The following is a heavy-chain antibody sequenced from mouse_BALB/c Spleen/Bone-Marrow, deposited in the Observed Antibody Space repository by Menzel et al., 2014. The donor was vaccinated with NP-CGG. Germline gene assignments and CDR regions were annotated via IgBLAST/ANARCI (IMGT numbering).Heavy chain of an antibody. CDR1: GFTFSSYA. CDR2: ISSGGST. CDR3: ARGNGFEGFAY. Sequence: EVNLVESGGGLVKPGGSLKLSRAASGFTFSSYAMSWVRQTPEKRLEWVASISSGGSTYYPDSVKGRFTISRDNARNILYLQMSSLRSEDTAMYYCARGNGFEGFAYWGQGTLVTVSA. V-gene: IGHV5-6-5*01. J-gene: IGHJ3*01. D-gene: IGHD1-2*01.